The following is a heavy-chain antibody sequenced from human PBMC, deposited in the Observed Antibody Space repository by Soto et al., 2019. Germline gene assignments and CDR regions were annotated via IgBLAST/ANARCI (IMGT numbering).Heavy chain of an antibody. CDR3: ARGANNIWGSYRYIRGRWY. Sequence: EVQLLESGGGLVQPGGSLRLSCAASGFTFSSYAMSWVRQAPGKGLEWVSAISGSGGSTYYADSVKGRFTISRDNSKNTLYLQMNSLRAEDTAVYYCARGANNIWGSYRYIRGRWYWGQGTLVTVSS. CDR2: ISGSGGST. J-gene: IGHJ4*02. V-gene: IGHV3-23*01. CDR1: GFTFSSYA. D-gene: IGHD3-16*02.